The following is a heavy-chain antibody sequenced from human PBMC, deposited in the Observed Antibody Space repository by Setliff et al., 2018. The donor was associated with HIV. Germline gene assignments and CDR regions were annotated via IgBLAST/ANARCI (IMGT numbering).Heavy chain of an antibody. Sequence: ASVKVSCKASGDTFSRYAISWVRQAPGQGLEWMGGIIPILGEAKYAQKFQGTVTITADKSTSTVYMELSSLKSEDTAVYYCASAYDYYMDVWGKGTTVTVS. CDR1: GDTFSRYA. J-gene: IGHJ6*03. CDR3: ASAYDYYMDV. V-gene: IGHV1-69*10. CDR2: IIPILGEA.